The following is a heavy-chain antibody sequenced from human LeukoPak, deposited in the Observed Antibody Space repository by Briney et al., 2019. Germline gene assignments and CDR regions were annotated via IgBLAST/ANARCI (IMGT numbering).Heavy chain of an antibody. CDR1: GYTFTSYD. CDR3: ARLIAAAGPFDY. CDR2: MNPNSGNT. Sequence: ASVKVSCKASGYTFTSYDINWVRQATGQGLEWMGWMNPNSGNTGYAQKFQGRVTMTRNTSISTAYMELSSLRSEDTAVYYCARLIAAAGPFDYWGQGTLVTVSS. J-gene: IGHJ4*02. V-gene: IGHV1-8*01. D-gene: IGHD6-13*01.